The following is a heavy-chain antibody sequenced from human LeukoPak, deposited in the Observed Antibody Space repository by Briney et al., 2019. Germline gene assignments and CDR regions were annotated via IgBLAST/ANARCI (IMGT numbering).Heavy chain of an antibody. CDR3: AESPLEYFDY. CDR1: GGSLSSSSYY. D-gene: IGHD1-1*01. CDR2: IYYSGST. Sequence: SETLSLTCTVSGGSLSSSSYYWGWIRQPPGKGLGWIGRIYYSGSTYYNPSLKSRVTIPVDTSKNQFSLKLSSVTAADTAVYYCAESPLEYFDYWGQGTLVTVSS. V-gene: IGHV4-39*01. J-gene: IGHJ4*02.